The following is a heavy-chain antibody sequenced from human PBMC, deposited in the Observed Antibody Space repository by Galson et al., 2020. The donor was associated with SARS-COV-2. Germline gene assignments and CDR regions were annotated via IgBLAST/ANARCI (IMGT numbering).Heavy chain of an antibody. CDR3: ARGQYCSGGSCYYYGMDV. CDR1: GGSFSGYY. V-gene: IGHV4-34*01. CDR2: INHSGST. D-gene: IGHD2-15*01. J-gene: IGHJ6*02. Sequence: SQASETLSLTCAVYGGSFSGYYWSWIRQPPGKGLEWIGEINHSGSTNYNPSLKSRVTISVDTSKNQFSLKLSSVTAADTAVYYCARGQYCSGGSCYYYGMDVWGQGTTVTGSS.